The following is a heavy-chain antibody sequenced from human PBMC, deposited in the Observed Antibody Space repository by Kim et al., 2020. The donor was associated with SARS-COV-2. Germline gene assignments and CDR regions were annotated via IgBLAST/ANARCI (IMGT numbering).Heavy chain of an antibody. Sequence: SETLSLTCTVSGGTISSYYWSWIRQPPGKGLEWIGYIYDSGSTNYNPSLKSRVTISVDTSKNQFSLKLSSVTAADTAVYYCARVRRDGYVFDYWGQGTLVTVSS. CDR2: IYDSGST. V-gene: IGHV4-59*01. CDR1: GGTISSYY. CDR3: ARVRRDGYVFDY. D-gene: IGHD5-12*01. J-gene: IGHJ4*02.